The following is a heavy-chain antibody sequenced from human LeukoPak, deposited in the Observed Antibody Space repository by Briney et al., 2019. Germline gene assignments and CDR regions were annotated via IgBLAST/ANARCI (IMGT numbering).Heavy chain of an antibody. J-gene: IGHJ5*02. Sequence: ASVKVSCKASGYTFTRYYIHWVRQAPGQGLEWMGWINPNSGGTNYAQKFQGRVTMTRDTSISTAYMEMSRLRSDDTAVYYCARDLGDIVVVPAAENWFDPWGQGTLVTVSS. D-gene: IGHD2-2*01. V-gene: IGHV1-2*02. CDR3: ARDLGDIVVVPAAENWFDP. CDR2: INPNSGGT. CDR1: GYTFTRYY.